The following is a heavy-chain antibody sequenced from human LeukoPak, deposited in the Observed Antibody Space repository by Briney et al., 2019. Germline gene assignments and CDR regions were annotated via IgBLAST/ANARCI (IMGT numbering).Heavy chain of an antibody. CDR3: ARMTSSGYYLFDY. V-gene: IGHV4-31*03. J-gene: IGHJ4*02. D-gene: IGHD3-22*01. CDR2: IYYSGNT. CDR1: GGSISSGGYY. Sequence: SQTLSLTCTVSGGSISSGGYYWSWIRQHPGKGLEWIGYIYYSGNTNYNPSLKSRVTISVDASKNQFSLKLSSVTAADTAMYYCARMTSSGYYLFDYWGQGALVTVSS.